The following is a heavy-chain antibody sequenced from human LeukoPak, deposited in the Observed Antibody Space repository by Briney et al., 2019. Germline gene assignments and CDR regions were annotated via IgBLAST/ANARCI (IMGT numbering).Heavy chain of an antibody. CDR1: GGSISSYY. V-gene: IGHV4-59*08. Sequence: SETLSLTCTVSGGSISSYYWSWIRQPPVKGLEWIGYIYYSGSTNYNPSLKSRVTISVDTSKNQFSLKLSSVTAADTAVYYYATRIAAAGTGYFQHWGQGTLVTVSS. CDR3: ATRIAAAGTGYFQH. J-gene: IGHJ1*01. D-gene: IGHD6-13*01. CDR2: IYYSGST.